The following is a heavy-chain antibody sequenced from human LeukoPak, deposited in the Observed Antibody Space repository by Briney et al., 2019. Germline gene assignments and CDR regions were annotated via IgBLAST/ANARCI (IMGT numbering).Heavy chain of an antibody. V-gene: IGHV4-34*01. J-gene: IGHJ4*02. CDR3: ARYYYGSGSLQGFDY. CDR2: INHSGST. CDR1: GGSFSGYY. D-gene: IGHD3-10*01. Sequence: PSETLSLTCAVYGGSFSGYYWSWIRQPPGKGLEWIGEINHSGSTNYNPSLKSRITISVDTSKNQFSLKLSSVTAADTAVYYCARYYYGSGSLQGFDYWGQGTLVTVSS.